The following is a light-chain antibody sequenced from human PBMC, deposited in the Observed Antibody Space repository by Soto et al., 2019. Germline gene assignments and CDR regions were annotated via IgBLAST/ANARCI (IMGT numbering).Light chain of an antibody. CDR2: DDI. J-gene: IGLJ2*01. CDR3: QVWDSSNGHPI. V-gene: IGLV3-21*02. Sequence: SYELTQSPSMSVAPGQTASVTCGGDIIGRNSVHWYQQKPGQAPVLVVYDDIERPSGIPERFSGSNSGNTATLSITRVEAGDEADHYCQVWDSSNGHPIFGGGTQLTVL. CDR1: IIGRNS.